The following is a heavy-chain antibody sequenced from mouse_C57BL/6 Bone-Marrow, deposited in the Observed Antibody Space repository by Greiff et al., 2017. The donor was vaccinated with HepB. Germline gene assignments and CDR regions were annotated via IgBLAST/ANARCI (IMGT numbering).Heavy chain of an antibody. CDR2: IYPRSGNT. J-gene: IGHJ1*03. D-gene: IGHD1-1*01. Sequence: QVQLQQSGAELARPGASVKLSCKASGYTFTSYGISWVKQRTGQGLEWIGEIYPRSGNTYYNEKFKGKATLTADKSSSTAYMQLSSLTSEYSAVYFCARRVTTVVATYWYFYVWGTGTTVTVSS. CDR1: GYTFTSYG. V-gene: IGHV1-81*01. CDR3: ARRVTTVVATYWYFYV.